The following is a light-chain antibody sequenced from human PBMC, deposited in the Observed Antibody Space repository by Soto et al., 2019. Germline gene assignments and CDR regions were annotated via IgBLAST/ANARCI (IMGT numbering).Light chain of an antibody. CDR3: NQYNNWPPWT. V-gene: IGKV3-15*01. CDR1: QSVSSN. CDR2: GAY. Sequence: EIRLTQTPATLSLSPGERATLSCRASQSVSSNLVWYQQKPGQAPRLLTYGAYTRATGIPARFSVSGSWTEFTLSSNSVQSEDFAVYYYNQYNNWPPWTFGQGTKVEIK. J-gene: IGKJ1*01.